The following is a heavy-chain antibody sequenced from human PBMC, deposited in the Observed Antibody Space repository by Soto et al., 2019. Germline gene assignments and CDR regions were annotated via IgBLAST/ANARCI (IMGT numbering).Heavy chain of an antibody. J-gene: IGHJ4*02. CDR3: AKGYTGDRGYDYFDY. CDR1: GFTFTSYA. Sequence: GVSLRLSCATSGFTFTSYALSWVRQAPGKGLEWVSGISASGGSTPYADSVKGRFTTSRDNSKSTLYPQMNSLRVEDTAVYYCAKGYTGDRGYDYFDYWGQGTLVTVSS. D-gene: IGHD5-12*01. V-gene: IGHV3-23*01. CDR2: ISASGGST.